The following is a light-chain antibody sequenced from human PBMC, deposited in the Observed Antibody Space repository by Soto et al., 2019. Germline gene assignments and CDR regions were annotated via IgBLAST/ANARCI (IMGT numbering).Light chain of an antibody. V-gene: IGLV2-14*01. CDR3: SSYTSISTYV. CDR2: EVS. Sequence: QSVLTQPASASGSPGQSITIPCTGTSSDVGGYNYVSWYQQHPGKAPKLMIYEVSNRPSGVSNRFSGSKSGNTASLTISGLQAEDEADYYCSSYTSISTYVFGTGTKLTVL. CDR1: SSDVGGYNY. J-gene: IGLJ1*01.